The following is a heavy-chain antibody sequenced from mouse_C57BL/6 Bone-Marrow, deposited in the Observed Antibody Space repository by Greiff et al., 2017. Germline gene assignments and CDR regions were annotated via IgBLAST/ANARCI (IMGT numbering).Heavy chain of an antibody. J-gene: IGHJ2*01. D-gene: IGHD2-13*01. V-gene: IGHV7-3*01. CDR1: GFTFTDYC. CDR2: IRNKANGYTT. CDR3: ARYRAIQDDYALDY. Sequence: EVQLLESGGGLVQPGGSLSLSCAASGFTFTDYCMSWVRQPPGKALEWLGFIRNKANGYTTEYSASMQGRFTLSRDNSQSNLYLQMKDLRAEDSATYYGARYRAIQDDYALDYWGQGTTVTVSA.